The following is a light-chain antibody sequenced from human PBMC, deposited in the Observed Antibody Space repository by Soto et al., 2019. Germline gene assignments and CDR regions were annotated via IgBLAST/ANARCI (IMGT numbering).Light chain of an antibody. CDR3: QQSYSTPIT. Sequence: DIQMTQSPSSLSASVGDRVTITCRASQSISSYLNWYQQKPGKAPKLLIYAASSLQSGVPARFSGSGSGTDFTLTISSLQPEDFVTYYCQQSYSTPITFCQGTRLAIK. CDR2: AAS. J-gene: IGKJ5*01. CDR1: QSISSY. V-gene: IGKV1-39*01.